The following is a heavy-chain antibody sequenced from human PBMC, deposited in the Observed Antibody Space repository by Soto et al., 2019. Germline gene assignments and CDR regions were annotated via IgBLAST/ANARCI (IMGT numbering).Heavy chain of an antibody. Sequence: EVPLVESGGGLVQPGGSLRLSCAASGFTFSDHYMDWVRQAPGKGLGWVGRSKNKADSYTTEYAASVKGRFTISGAGSKTPLFLQMTSLKTEGPGVYCCTVCGSGHAFGAAWGQGILVTVSS. V-gene: IGHV3-72*01. CDR2: SKNKADSYTT. J-gene: IGHJ4*02. CDR3: TVCGSGHAFGAA. CDR1: GFTFSDHY. D-gene: IGHD3-10*01.